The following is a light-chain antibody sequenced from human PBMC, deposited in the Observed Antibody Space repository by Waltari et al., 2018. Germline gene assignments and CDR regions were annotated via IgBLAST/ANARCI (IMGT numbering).Light chain of an antibody. CDR1: QSIGIY. J-gene: IGKJ1*01. CDR3: QKYESLPAT. V-gene: IGKV3-20*01. CDR2: HAS. Sequence: EIVLTQSPGTLSLSAGERATLSCRASQSIGIYLAWYQQKPGQAPRLLMYHASSRATGIPDRFSGSGSGTDFSLTISRLEPEDFAVYYCQKYESLPATFGQGTKVEIK.